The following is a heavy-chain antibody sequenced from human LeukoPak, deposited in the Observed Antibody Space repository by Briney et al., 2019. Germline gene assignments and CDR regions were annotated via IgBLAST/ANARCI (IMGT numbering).Heavy chain of an antibody. CDR1: GFTFSSSW. CDR2: IKNDGSAI. CDR3: AKESVYTSPRNYYFDY. J-gene: IGHJ4*02. Sequence: PGGSLRLSCAVSGFTFSSSWMTWVRQAPGKGLEWVANIKNDGSAIYYVGSVKGRFAISRDNSRNTVDLQMNSLRADDTAVYHCAKESVYTSPRNYYFDYWGQGALVTVSS. D-gene: IGHD1-14*01. V-gene: IGHV3-7*03.